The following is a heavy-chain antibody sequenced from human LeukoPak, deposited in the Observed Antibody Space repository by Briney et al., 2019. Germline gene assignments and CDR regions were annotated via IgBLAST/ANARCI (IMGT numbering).Heavy chain of an antibody. J-gene: IGHJ4*02. CDR1: GGSISSHY. Sequence: PSETLSLTCTVSGGSISSHYWSWIRQPPGKGLEWIGYIYYSGSTNYNPSLKSRVTISVDTSKNQFSLKLSSVTAADTAVYYCARDSLMEPYMDFDYWGQGTLVTVSS. CDR2: IYYSGST. D-gene: IGHD2-8*01. CDR3: ARDSLMEPYMDFDY. V-gene: IGHV4-59*11.